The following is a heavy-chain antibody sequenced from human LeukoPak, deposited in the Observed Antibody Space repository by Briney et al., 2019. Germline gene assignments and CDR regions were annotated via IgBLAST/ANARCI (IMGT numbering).Heavy chain of an antibody. Sequence: SETLSLTCTVSGGSISSSSYYWGWIRQPPGKGLEWIGSIYYSGSTHYNPPLKSRVTISVDTSKNQFSLKLSSVTAADTAVYYCASRIVGADRYAFDIWGQGTVVTVSS. CDR1: GGSISSSSYY. J-gene: IGHJ3*02. CDR2: IYYSGST. CDR3: ASRIVGADRYAFDI. D-gene: IGHD1-26*01. V-gene: IGHV4-39*01.